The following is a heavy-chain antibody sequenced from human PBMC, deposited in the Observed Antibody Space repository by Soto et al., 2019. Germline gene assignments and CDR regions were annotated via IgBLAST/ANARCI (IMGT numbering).Heavy chain of an antibody. Sequence: ASVKVSCKVSGYTLTELSMHWVRQAPGKGLEWMGGFDPEDGEAIYAQKFQGRVTMTEDTSTDTAYMELSSLRSEDTAVYYCATAENCSGGSCYSGGWFDPWGQGTLVTVSS. D-gene: IGHD2-15*01. J-gene: IGHJ5*02. CDR2: FDPEDGEA. CDR1: GYTLTELS. CDR3: ATAENCSGGSCYSGGWFDP. V-gene: IGHV1-24*01.